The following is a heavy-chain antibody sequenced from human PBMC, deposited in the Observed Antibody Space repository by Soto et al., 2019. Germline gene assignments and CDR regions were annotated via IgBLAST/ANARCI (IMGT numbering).Heavy chain of an antibody. D-gene: IGHD3-10*01. V-gene: IGHV3-30-3*01. CDR1: GFTFSSYA. CDR2: ISYDGSNK. J-gene: IGHJ3*02. Sequence: GGSLRLSCAASGFTFSSYAMHWVRQAPGKGLEWVAVISYDGSNKYYADSVKGRFTISRDNSKNTLYLQMNSLRAEDTAVYYCARGALWFGELLSPDAFDIWGQGTMVTVSS. CDR3: ARGALWFGELLSPDAFDI.